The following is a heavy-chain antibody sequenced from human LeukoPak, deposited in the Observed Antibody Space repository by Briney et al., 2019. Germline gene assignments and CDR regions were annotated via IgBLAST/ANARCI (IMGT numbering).Heavy chain of an antibody. CDR1: GFTFSSYA. CDR3: ASPRIAAAGSDC. J-gene: IGHJ4*02. CDR2: ISYDGSNK. Sequence: GGSLRLSCAASGFTFSSYAMHWVRQAPGKGLEWVAVISYDGSNKYYADSVKGRFTISRDNSKNTLYLQMNSLRAEDTAVYYCASPRIAAAGSDCWGQGTLVTVSS. D-gene: IGHD6-13*01. V-gene: IGHV3-30-3*01.